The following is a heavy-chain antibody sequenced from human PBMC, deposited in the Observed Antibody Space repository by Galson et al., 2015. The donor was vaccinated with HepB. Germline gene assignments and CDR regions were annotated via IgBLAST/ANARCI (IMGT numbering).Heavy chain of an antibody. CDR3: AREGSSGWSASTPLGMDV. V-gene: IGHV1-3*01. CDR1: GYTFTSYA. CDR2: INAGNGNT. Sequence: SVKVSCKASGYTFTSYAMHWVRQAPGQRLEWMGWINAGNGNTKYSQKFQGRVTITRDTSASTAYMELSSLRSEDTAVYYCAREGSSGWSASTPLGMDVWGQGTTVTVSS. D-gene: IGHD6-19*01. J-gene: IGHJ6*02.